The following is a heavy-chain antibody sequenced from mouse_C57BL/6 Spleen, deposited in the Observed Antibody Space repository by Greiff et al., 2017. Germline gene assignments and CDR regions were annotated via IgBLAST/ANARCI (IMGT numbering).Heavy chain of an antibody. CDR2: INPNYGTT. CDR3: ARGDYYGSSYVRYIDV. Sequence: VQLQQSGPELVKPGASVKISCKASGYSFTDYNMNWVKQSNGKSLEWIGEINPNYGTTSYNQKFKGKATLTVDQSSSTAYMQLSSLTSEDSAVFYGARGDYYGSSYVRYIDVWGTGTTVTVSS. CDR1: GYSFTDYN. V-gene: IGHV1-39*01. D-gene: IGHD1-1*01. J-gene: IGHJ1*03.